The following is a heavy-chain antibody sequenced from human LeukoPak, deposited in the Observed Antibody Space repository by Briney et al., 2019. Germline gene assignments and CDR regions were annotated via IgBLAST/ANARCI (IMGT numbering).Heavy chain of an antibody. CDR2: IWYDGSNK. V-gene: IGHV3-33*01. CDR1: GFTFSSYG. Sequence: GGSLRLSCAASGFTFSSYGMHWVRQAPGKGLEWVALIWYDGSNKYYADSVKGRFTISRDNSKNTLYLQMNSLRAEDTAVYYCTRGGQNDYSDYWGQGTLVTVSS. CDR3: TRGGQNDYSDY. D-gene: IGHD3-16*01. J-gene: IGHJ4*02.